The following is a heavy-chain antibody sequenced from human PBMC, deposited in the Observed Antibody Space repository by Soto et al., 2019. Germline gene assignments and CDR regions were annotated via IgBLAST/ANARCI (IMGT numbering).Heavy chain of an antibody. V-gene: IGHV2-5*02. J-gene: IGHJ4*02. Sequence: QITLKESGPTLVKPTQTLTLTCTFSGFSLSTSGVGVGWIRQPPGKALEWLALIYWDDDKRYSPSLKSRLTXTXXTSKNQVVLTMTTMDPVDTATYYCAHSGGDLLPDYWGQGTLVTVSS. CDR1: GFSLSTSGVG. CDR3: AHSGGDLLPDY. CDR2: IYWDDDK. D-gene: IGHD2-21*02.